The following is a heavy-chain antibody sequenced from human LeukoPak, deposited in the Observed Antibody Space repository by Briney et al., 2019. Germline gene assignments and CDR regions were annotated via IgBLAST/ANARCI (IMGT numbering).Heavy chain of an antibody. V-gene: IGHV4-59*01. J-gene: IGHJ4*02. Sequence: SETLSLTCTVSGGSISSYYWSWIRQPPGKGLEWIGYIHYSGSTNYNPSLKSRVTISVDTSKNQFSPKLSSVTAADTAVYYCARSLATYYFDYWGQGTLVTVSS. CDR1: GGSISSYY. D-gene: IGHD5-12*01. CDR2: IHYSGST. CDR3: ARSLATYYFDY.